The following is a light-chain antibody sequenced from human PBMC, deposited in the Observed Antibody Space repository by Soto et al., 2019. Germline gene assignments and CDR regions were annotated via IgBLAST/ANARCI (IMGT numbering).Light chain of an antibody. V-gene: IGKV3-15*01. Sequence: EIVMTQSPATLSVSPGERATLSCRASQSVSSNLAWYQQKPGQAPRLLIYGASTRATGIPARFRGSGSGTKFTLTVSSLQSEDFAVYYCQQYNNWPKTFGQGTKV. CDR3: QQYNNWPKT. CDR1: QSVSSN. CDR2: GAS. J-gene: IGKJ1*01.